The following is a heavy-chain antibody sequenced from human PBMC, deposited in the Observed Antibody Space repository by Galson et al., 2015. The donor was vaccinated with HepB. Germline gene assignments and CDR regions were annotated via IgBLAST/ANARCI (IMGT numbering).Heavy chain of an antibody. CDR2: IYYSGST. Sequence: TLSLTCTVSGGSISSSSYYWGWIRQPPGKGLEWIGSIYYSGSTYYNPSLKSRVTISVDTSKNQFSLKLSSVTAADTAVYYCARHKGGSRWAFDIWGQGTMVTVSS. D-gene: IGHD1-26*01. CDR3: ARHKGGSRWAFDI. CDR1: GGSISSSSYY. J-gene: IGHJ3*02. V-gene: IGHV4-39*01.